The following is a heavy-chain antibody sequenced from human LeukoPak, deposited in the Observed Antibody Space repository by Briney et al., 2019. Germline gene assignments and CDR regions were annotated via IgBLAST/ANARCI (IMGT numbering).Heavy chain of an antibody. Sequence: GGSLRLSCAASGFTVSSNYMNWVRQAPGKGLEWVSVIYSGGSSYYADSVKGRFTISRDNSKNTVYLQMNSLRAEDTAVYYCARVSPGSYCDYWGQGTLVTVSS. D-gene: IGHD3-10*01. J-gene: IGHJ4*02. CDR2: IYSGGSS. CDR3: ARVSPGSYCDY. V-gene: IGHV3-53*01. CDR1: GFTVSSNY.